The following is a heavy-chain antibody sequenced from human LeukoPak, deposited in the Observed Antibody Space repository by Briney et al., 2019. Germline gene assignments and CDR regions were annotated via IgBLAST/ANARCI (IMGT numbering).Heavy chain of an antibody. D-gene: IGHD5-12*01. CDR3: AKDGYSGYVAYYFDY. J-gene: IGHJ4*02. CDR1: GFTFSSYA. CDR2: ISGSGGST. V-gene: IGHV3-23*01. Sequence: GGSLRLSCAASGFTFSSYAMSWVRQAPGKGLEWVSTISGSGGSTYYADSAKGRFTISRDNSKNTLYLQMNSLRAEDTAVYYCAKDGYSGYVAYYFDYWGQGTLVTVSS.